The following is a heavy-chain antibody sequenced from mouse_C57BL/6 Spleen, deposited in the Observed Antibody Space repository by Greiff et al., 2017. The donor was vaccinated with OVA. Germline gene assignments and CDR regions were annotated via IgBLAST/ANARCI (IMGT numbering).Heavy chain of an antibody. CDR3: AKEAYDYHWYFDV. J-gene: IGHJ1*03. Sequence: VQLQQPGAELVRPGSSVKLSCKASGYTFTSYWMDWVKQRPGQGLEWIGNIYPSDSETHYNQKFKDKATLTVDKSSSTAYMQLSSLTSEDSAVYYCAKEAYDYHWYFDVWGTGTTVTVSS. CDR1: GYTFTSYW. V-gene: IGHV1-61*01. D-gene: IGHD2-4*01. CDR2: IYPSDSET.